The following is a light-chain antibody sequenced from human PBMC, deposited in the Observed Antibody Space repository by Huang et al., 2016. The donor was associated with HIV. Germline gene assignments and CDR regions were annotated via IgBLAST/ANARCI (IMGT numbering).Light chain of an antibody. Sequence: EIELTQSPGTLSLSPGERATLAFRASQSVRSDLAWYRQKPGQAPRLLIYDATKRATGTPAMCSGSGSGTGFILTISSLEPEDFAIYYCQQRSDWPRITFGQGTRLEIK. CDR2: DAT. CDR3: QQRSDWPRIT. V-gene: IGKV3-11*01. J-gene: IGKJ5*01. CDR1: QSVRSD.